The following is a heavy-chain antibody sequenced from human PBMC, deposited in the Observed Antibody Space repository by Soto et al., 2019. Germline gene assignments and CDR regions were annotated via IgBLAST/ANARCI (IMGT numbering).Heavy chain of an antibody. Sequence: SETLSLTCTVSGGSISSSSYYWGWISQPPGKGLEWIGSIYYSGSTYYNPSLKSRVTISVDTSKNQFSLKLSSVTAADTAVYYCARYCSSTSCYYYYGMDVWGQGTTVTVSS. CDR2: IYYSGST. V-gene: IGHV4-39*01. J-gene: IGHJ6*02. D-gene: IGHD2-2*01. CDR3: ARYCSSTSCYYYYGMDV. CDR1: GGSISSSSYY.